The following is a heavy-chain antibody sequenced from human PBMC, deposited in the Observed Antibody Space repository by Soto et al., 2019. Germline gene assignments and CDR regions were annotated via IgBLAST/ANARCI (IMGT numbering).Heavy chain of an antibody. V-gene: IGHV3-21*01. D-gene: IGHD2-2*01. CDR3: ARGIFPVVVDAFDI. Sequence: EVQLVESGGGLVKPGGSLRLSCAASGFTFSSYSMNWVRQAPGKGLEWVSSISSSSSYIYYADSVKGRFTISRDNAKNSLYLQMNSLSAEDTAVYYCARGIFPVVVDAFDIWGQGTMVTVSS. CDR1: GFTFSSYS. CDR2: ISSSSSYI. J-gene: IGHJ3*02.